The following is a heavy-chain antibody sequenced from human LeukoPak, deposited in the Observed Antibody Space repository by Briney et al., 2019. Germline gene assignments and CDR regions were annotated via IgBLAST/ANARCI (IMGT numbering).Heavy chain of an antibody. D-gene: IGHD5-18*01. CDR1: GFTFSSYA. V-gene: IGHV3-23*01. CDR2: ISGSGDST. CDR3: AKDLKWVHLWSRGDY. Sequence: GGSLRLSCAASGFTFSSYAMTWVRQAPGKGLEWVSAISGSGDSTYYADSVKGRFTISRDNSKNTLHLQMNSLRAEDTALYYCAKDLKWVHLWSRGDYWGQGTLVTVSS. J-gene: IGHJ4*02.